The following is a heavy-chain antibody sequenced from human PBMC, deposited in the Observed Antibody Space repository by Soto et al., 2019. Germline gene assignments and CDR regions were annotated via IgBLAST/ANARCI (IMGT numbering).Heavy chain of an antibody. D-gene: IGHD5-18*01. V-gene: IGHV3-7*01. CDR3: ARGGFSYGTGIEH. J-gene: IGHJ5*02. CDR1: GFSISRYW. Sequence: GSLRLSCAASGFSISRYWMSWVRQAPGKGLEWVADKKQDGSEEYYVDSVKGRFTVSRDNAKNSVYLQLTSLRVEDTALYYCARGGFSYGTGIEHWGQGALVTVSS. CDR2: KKQDGSEE.